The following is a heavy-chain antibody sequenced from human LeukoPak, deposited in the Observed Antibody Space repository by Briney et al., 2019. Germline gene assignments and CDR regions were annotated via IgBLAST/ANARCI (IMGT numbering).Heavy chain of an antibody. D-gene: IGHD2-2*01. CDR2: IRYDGSNK. J-gene: IGHJ4*02. Sequence: GGSLRLSCAESGFTFSSYGMHWVRQAPGKGLEWVAFIRYDGSNKYYTDSVKGRFTISRDNSKNTLFLQMNNLRGEDTAVYYCAKRPTDCTSTSCYLIDYWGQGTLVTVSS. CDR1: GFTFSSYG. V-gene: IGHV3-30*02. CDR3: AKRPTDCTSTSCYLIDY.